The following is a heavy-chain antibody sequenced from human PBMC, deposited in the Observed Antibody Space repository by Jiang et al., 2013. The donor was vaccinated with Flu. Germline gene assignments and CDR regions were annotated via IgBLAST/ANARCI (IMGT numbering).Heavy chain of an antibody. CDR3: ARRTRCGGDCFHAFDI. J-gene: IGHJ3*02. CDR2: IYPGDSDT. Sequence: EVKKPGESLKISCKGSGYSFTSYWIGWVRQMPGKGLEWMGIIYPGDSDTRYSPSFQGQVTISADKSISTAYLQWSSLKASDTAMYYCARRTRCGGDCFHAFDIWGQGTTVTVSS. CDR1: GYSFTSYW. D-gene: IGHD2-21*02. V-gene: IGHV5-51*01.